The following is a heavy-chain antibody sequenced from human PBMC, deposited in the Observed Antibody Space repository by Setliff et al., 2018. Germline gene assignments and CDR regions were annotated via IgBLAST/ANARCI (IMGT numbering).Heavy chain of an antibody. D-gene: IGHD2-2*01. J-gene: IGHJ6*03. CDR2: INAGNGNT. CDR1: GHTFTSYA. Sequence: ASVKVSCKASGHTFTSYAMHWVRQAPGQRLEWMGWINAGNGNTKYSQKLQGRVTITRDTSASTAYMELSSLRSEDTAVYYCARDGFEIVVVPAAIYYYYYMDVWGKGTTVTVSS. CDR3: ARDGFEIVVVPAAIYYYYYMDV. V-gene: IGHV1-3*01.